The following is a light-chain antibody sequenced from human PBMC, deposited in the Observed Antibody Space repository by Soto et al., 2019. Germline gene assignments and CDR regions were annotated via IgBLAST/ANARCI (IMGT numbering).Light chain of an antibody. V-gene: IGLV2-23*01. CDR1: DSDVGAYDS. CDR2: KGT. J-gene: IGLJ1*01. CDR3: CSSAPESTYV. Sequence: QSVLAQPASVSGSPGQSITISCTGTDSDVGAYDSVSWYQQHPHKAPQLIIYKGTQRPSGVSNRISGSTSGNAASLTISGPQADDEADYFCCSSAPESTYVFGTGTKVTVL.